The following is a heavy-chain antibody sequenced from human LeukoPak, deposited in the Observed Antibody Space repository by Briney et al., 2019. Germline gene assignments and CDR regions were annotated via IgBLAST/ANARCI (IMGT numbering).Heavy chain of an antibody. CDR1: GYTFTGYY. J-gene: IGHJ4*02. V-gene: IGHV1-8*02. D-gene: IGHD2/OR15-2a*01. CDR2: INPNSGNT. Sequence: ASVKVSCKASGYTFTGYYMHWVRQAPGQGLEWMGWINPNSGNTGYAQKFQGRVTMTRNTSISTAYMELSSLRSEDTAVYYCARGLKLSMDDYWGQGTLVTVSS. CDR3: ARGLKLSMDDY.